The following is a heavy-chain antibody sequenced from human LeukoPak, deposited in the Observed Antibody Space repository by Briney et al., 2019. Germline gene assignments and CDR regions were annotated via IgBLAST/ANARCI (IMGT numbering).Heavy chain of an antibody. CDR1: GFTFSSYW. J-gene: IGHJ4*02. V-gene: IGHV3-7*01. Sequence: TGGSLRLSCAASGFTFSSYWMSWVRQAPGKGLEWVANIKQDGSEKYYVDFVKGRFTISRDNAKNSLYLQMNSLRAEDTAVYYCARVGFPYYFDYWGQGTLVTVSS. CDR3: ARVGFPYYFDY. CDR2: IKQDGSEK. D-gene: IGHD3-10*01.